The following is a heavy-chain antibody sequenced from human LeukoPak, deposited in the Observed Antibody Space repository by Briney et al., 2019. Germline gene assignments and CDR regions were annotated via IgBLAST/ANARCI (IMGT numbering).Heavy chain of an antibody. CDR1: GGSFSGYY. J-gene: IGHJ4*02. CDR3: ARRRITMVRGVIIKFPLDY. V-gene: IGHV4-34*01. D-gene: IGHD3-10*01. Sequence: SETLSLTCAVYGGSFSGYYWSWIRQPPGKGLEWIGEINHSGSTNYNPSLKSRVTISVDTSKNQFSPKLSSVTAAGTAVYYCARRRITMVRGVIIKFPLDYWGQGTLVTVSS. CDR2: INHSGST.